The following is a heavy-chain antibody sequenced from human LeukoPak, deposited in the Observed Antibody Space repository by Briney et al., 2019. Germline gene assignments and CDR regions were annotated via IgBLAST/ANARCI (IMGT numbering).Heavy chain of an antibody. CDR3: AREGIAAAHFQH. Sequence: GGSLRLSCAASGFTVSSNYMSWVRQAPGKGLEWVSVIYSGGSTYYADSVKGRFTVSRDNSKNTLYLQMNSLRAEDTAVYYCAREGIAAAHFQHWGQGTLVTVSS. CDR2: IYSGGST. J-gene: IGHJ1*01. D-gene: IGHD6-13*01. CDR1: GFTVSSNY. V-gene: IGHV3-53*01.